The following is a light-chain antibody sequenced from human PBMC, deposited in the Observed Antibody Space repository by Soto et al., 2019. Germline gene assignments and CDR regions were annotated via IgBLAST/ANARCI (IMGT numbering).Light chain of an antibody. Sequence: DIQMTQSPSSLSASVGDRVTITCRASQSISSYLNWYQQKPGKAPKLLIYAASILQSGVPARFSGSGSMTDFTLTISSLQPEDFATYHCQQSYSTPLTVSGGTKVEIK. CDR1: QSISSY. CDR2: AAS. CDR3: QQSYSTPLT. V-gene: IGKV1-39*01. J-gene: IGKJ4*01.